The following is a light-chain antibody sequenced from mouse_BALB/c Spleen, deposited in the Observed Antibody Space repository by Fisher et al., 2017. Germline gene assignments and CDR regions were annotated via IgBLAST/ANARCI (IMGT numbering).Light chain of an antibody. CDR1: SSVNY. V-gene: IGKV4-50*01. CDR3: QQFTSSPYT. Sequence: DIVLTQSPAIMSASLGEKVTMSCRASSSVNYMYWYQQKSGTSPKRWIYDTSKLASGVPVRFSGSGSGTSYSLTISSMEAEDAATYYCQQFTSSPYTFGGGTKLEIK. CDR2: DTS. J-gene: IGKJ2*01.